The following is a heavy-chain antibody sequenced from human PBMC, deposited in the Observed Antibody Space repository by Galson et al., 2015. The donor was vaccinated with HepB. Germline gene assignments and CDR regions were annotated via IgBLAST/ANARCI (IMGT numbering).Heavy chain of an antibody. V-gene: IGHV1-69*13. CDR3: ARARQIAAAPFDP. D-gene: IGHD6-13*01. CDR2: IIPIFGTA. CDR1: GGTFSSYA. Sequence: SVKVSCKASGGTFSSYAISWVRQAPGQGLEWMGGIIPIFGTANYAQKFQGRVTITADESTSTAYMELSSLRSEDTAVYYCARARQIAAAPFDPWGQGTLVTVSS. J-gene: IGHJ5*02.